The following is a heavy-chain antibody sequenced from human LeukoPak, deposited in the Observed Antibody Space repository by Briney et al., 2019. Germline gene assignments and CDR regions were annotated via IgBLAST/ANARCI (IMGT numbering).Heavy chain of an antibody. CDR2: IYHSGST. Sequence: SETLSLTCTVSGGSISRSNWWSWVRQPPGKGLEWIGEIYHSGSTNYNPSLKSRVTISVDKSKNQFSLKLSSVTAADTAVYYCAREDYDDSGAWYFDLWGRGTLVTVSS. CDR3: AREDYDDSGAWYFDL. J-gene: IGHJ2*01. V-gene: IGHV4-4*02. CDR1: GGSISRSNW. D-gene: IGHD3-3*01.